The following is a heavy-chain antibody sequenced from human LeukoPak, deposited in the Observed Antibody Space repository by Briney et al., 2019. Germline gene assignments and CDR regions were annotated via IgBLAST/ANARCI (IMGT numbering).Heavy chain of an antibody. D-gene: IGHD3-16*01. CDR2: ISYDGSNK. V-gene: IGHV3-30-3*01. CDR3: ARERFRGGEGAFDI. J-gene: IGHJ3*02. Sequence: PGGSLRLSCAASGFTFSSYAMHWVRQAPGKELEWVAVISYDGSNKYYADSVKGRFTISRDNSKNTLYLQMNSLRAEDTAVYYCARERFRGGEGAFDIWGQGTMVTVSS. CDR1: GFTFSSYA.